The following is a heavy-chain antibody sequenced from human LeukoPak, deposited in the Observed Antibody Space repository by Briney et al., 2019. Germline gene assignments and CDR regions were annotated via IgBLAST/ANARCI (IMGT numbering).Heavy chain of an antibody. D-gene: IGHD5-12*01. CDR2: INGSGCST. V-gene: IGHV3-23*01. CDR1: GFTFSSYA. J-gene: IGHJ4*02. Sequence: GGSLKLSCAASGFTFSSYAMSWVRQAPGKGLELVSAINGSGCSTYYRDSVKGRFTISRDNSKNTLYLQMNSLRAEDTAVYYCAKGSRYSGYSWYFDYWGQGTLVTVSS. CDR3: AKGSRYSGYSWYFDY.